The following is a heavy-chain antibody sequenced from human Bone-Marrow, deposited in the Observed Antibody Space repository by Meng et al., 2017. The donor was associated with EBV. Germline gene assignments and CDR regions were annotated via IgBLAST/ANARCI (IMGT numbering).Heavy chain of an antibody. V-gene: IGHV4-39*01. J-gene: IGHJ4*02. CDR2: IYYSGST. Sequence: RLKESGPDLVKPSGPLSLTCTVSGGSISSSSYYWGWIRQPPGKGLEWIGSIYYSGSTYYNPSLKSRVTISVDTSKNQFSLKLSSVTAADTAVYYCATGSSSWSPFDYWGQGTLVTVSS. D-gene: IGHD6-13*01. CDR1: GGSISSSSYY. CDR3: ATGSSSWSPFDY.